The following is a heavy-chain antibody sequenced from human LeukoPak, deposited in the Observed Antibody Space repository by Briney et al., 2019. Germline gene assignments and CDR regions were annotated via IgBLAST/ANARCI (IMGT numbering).Heavy chain of an antibody. J-gene: IGHJ5*02. CDR2: INHSGST. D-gene: IGHD3-3*01. V-gene: IGHV4-34*01. Sequence: SETLSLTCAVYGGSFSGYYWSWIRQPPGKGLEWIGEINHSGSTNYNPSLKSRVTISVDTSKNQFSLKLSSVTAADTAVYYCARGVRRFLEWLLYRSNWFDPWGQGTLVTVSS. CDR1: GGSFSGYY. CDR3: ARGVRRFLEWLLYRSNWFDP.